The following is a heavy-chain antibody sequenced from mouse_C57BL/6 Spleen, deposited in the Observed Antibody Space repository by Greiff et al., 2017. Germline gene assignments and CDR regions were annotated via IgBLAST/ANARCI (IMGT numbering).Heavy chain of an antibody. V-gene: IGHV1-54*01. D-gene: IGHD1-1*01. Sequence: VQLQQSGAELVRPGTSVKVSCKASGYAFTNYLIEWVKQRPGQGLEWIGVINPGSGGTNYNEKFKGKETLTADKSSSTAYMQLSSLTSEDSAVYFCARRGYGSSYKYFDVWGTGTTVTVSS. J-gene: IGHJ1*03. CDR3: ARRGYGSSYKYFDV. CDR1: GYAFTNYL. CDR2: INPGSGGT.